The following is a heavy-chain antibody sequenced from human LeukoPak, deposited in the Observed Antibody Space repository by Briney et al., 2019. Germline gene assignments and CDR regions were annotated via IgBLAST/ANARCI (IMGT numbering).Heavy chain of an antibody. V-gene: IGHV3-23*01. Sequence: GGSLRLSCAASGFTFSSYAMSWVGQAPGKGLTSASAICGSGGSTYYADSVKGRFTISRDNSKNTLYLQMNSLRAEDTDVYYCAKDEGYYGSGSYPDYWGQGTLVTVSS. J-gene: IGHJ4*02. CDR2: ICGSGGST. CDR1: GFTFSSYA. CDR3: AKDEGYYGSGSYPDY. D-gene: IGHD3-10*01.